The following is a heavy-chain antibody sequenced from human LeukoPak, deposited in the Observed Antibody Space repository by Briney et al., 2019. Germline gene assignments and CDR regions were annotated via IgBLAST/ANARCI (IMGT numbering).Heavy chain of an antibody. V-gene: IGHV5-51*01. CDR2: IYPGDSDT. D-gene: IGHD2-21*02. J-gene: IGHJ4*02. Sequence: NHGESLKISCKGSGYNFTSYWINWVRQMPGKGLEWMGIIYPGDSDTRYRPSFQGQVTISAGKSISTAYLQWSSLKASDTAMYYCARRSVVTSFDYWGQGTLVTVSS. CDR1: GYNFTSYW. CDR3: ARRSVVTSFDY.